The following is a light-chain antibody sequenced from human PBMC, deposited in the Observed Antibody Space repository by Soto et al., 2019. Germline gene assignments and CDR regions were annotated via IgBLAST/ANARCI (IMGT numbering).Light chain of an antibody. V-gene: IGKV3-15*01. CDR2: GAS. J-gene: IGKJ1*01. Sequence: ETVMTQSPATLSVSPGERVTLSCTASQSVSNNLAWYQQKPGQAPRLLIYGASTRATGFPVRFSGSGSGTEFTLTISSLQSEDFAVYYCQQYKNWPRTFGQGTKVEIK. CDR1: QSVSNN. CDR3: QQYKNWPRT.